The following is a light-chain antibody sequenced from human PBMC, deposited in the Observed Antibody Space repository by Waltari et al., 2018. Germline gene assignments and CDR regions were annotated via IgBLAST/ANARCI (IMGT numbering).Light chain of an antibody. J-gene: IGLJ1*01. V-gene: IGLV1-40*01. CDR3: QSYDSSLSAYV. Sequence: QSVLTQPPSVSGAPGQRVTISCTGSSSNIGAGYDVFWYQQLPGTAPKLLIFSNSNRPSGVPDRFSGSKSGTSASLAITGLQAEDEADYSCQSYDSSLSAYVFGPGTKVTVL. CDR1: SSNIGAGYD. CDR2: SNS.